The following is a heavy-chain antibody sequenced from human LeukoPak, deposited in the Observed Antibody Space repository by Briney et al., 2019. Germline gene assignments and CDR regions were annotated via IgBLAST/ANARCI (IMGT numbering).Heavy chain of an antibody. Sequence: GASVKVSCKASGYTFTGYYMHWVRQAPGQGLEWMGRINPNSGGTNYAQKFQGRVTTTRDTSISTAYMELSRLRSDDTAVYYCARGDSIVVVPAADFDYWGQGTLVTVSS. J-gene: IGHJ4*02. CDR1: GYTFTGYY. CDR2: INPNSGGT. CDR3: ARGDSIVVVPAADFDY. D-gene: IGHD2-2*01. V-gene: IGHV1-2*06.